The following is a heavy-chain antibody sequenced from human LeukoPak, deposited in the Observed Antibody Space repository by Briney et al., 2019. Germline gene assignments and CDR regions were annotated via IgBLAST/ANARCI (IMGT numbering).Heavy chain of an antibody. Sequence: PGGSLRLSCAASGFTFDDYAMHWVRQAPGKGLEWVSLISGDGGSTYYADSVKARLTISRDNSKKSLYLQMNSLRIEDTALYYCAKSQGYCSSTSCRPYSSSWPFNYWGQGTLVTVSS. CDR2: ISGDGGST. CDR1: GFTFDDYA. D-gene: IGHD2-2*01. J-gene: IGHJ4*02. V-gene: IGHV3-43*02. CDR3: AKSQGYCSSTSCRPYSSSWPFNY.